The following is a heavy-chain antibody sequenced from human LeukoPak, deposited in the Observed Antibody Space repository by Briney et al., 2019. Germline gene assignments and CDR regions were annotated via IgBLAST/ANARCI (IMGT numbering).Heavy chain of an antibody. V-gene: IGHV3-21*01. D-gene: IGHD4-17*01. Sequence: GGSLRLSCAASGFTFSSYSMNWVRQAPGTGLEWVSSISSSSSYIYYADSVKGRFTISRDNAKNSLYLQMNSLRAEDTAVYYCARDLTTVTDYYGMDVWGQGTTVTVSS. J-gene: IGHJ6*02. CDR3: ARDLTTVTDYYGMDV. CDR1: GFTFSSYS. CDR2: ISSSSSYI.